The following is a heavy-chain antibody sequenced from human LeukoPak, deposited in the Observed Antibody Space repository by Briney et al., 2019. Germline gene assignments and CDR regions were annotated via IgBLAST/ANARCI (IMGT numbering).Heavy chain of an antibody. Sequence: KPSETLSLTCTVSGGSISSSSYYWGWIRQPPGKGLEWIGSIYYSGSTYYNPSLKSRVTISVDTSKNQFSLKLSSVTAADTAVYYCARNFLQGYYFDYWGQGTLVTVSS. CDR3: ARNFLQGYYFDY. CDR2: IYYSGST. J-gene: IGHJ4*02. CDR1: GGSISSSSYY. V-gene: IGHV4-39*01.